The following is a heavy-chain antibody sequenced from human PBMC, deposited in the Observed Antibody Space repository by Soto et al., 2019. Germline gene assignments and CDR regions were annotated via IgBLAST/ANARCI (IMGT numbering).Heavy chain of an antibody. D-gene: IGHD6-13*01. CDR3: ARAEKPPIAAAGTGDFDY. J-gene: IGHJ4*02. V-gene: IGHV4-39*07. CDR1: GGSISSSSYY. CDR2: IYYSGST. Sequence: SETLSLTCTVSGGSISSSSYYWGWIRQPPGKGLEWIGSIYYSGSTYYNPSLKSRVTISVDTSKNQFSLKLSSVTAADTAMYYCARAEKPPIAAAGTGDFDYWGQGTLVTVSS.